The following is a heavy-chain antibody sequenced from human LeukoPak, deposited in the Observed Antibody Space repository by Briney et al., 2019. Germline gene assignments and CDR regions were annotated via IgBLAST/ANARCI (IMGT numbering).Heavy chain of an antibody. V-gene: IGHV5-51*01. D-gene: IGHD2-2*01. J-gene: IGHJ3*02. CDR3: ARQEGSTSPLDAFDI. CDR1: GYSFTSYW. CDR2: IYPSDSDT. Sequence: GESRQISCKGSGYSFTSYWIGWVRPMPGKGLEWVGIIYPSDSDTRYSPSFQGQVTISADKSISTAYLQWSSLKASDTAMYYCARQEGSTSPLDAFDIWGQGTMVTVSS.